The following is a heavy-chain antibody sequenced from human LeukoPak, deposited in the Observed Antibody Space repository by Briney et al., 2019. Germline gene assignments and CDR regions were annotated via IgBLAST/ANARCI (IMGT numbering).Heavy chain of an antibody. CDR1: GFTFDDYA. CDR2: ISWNSGSI. Sequence: GGSLRLSCAASGFTFDDYAMHWVRQAPGKGLEWVSGISWNSGSIGYADSVKGRFTISRDNAKNSLYLQMNSLRAEDTALYYCVLVPPGSNAFDIWGQGTMVTVSS. V-gene: IGHV3-9*01. D-gene: IGHD3-10*01. J-gene: IGHJ3*02. CDR3: VLVPPGSNAFDI.